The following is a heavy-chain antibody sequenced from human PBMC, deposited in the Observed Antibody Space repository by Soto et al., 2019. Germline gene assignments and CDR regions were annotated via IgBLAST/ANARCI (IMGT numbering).Heavy chain of an antibody. V-gene: IGHV3-30*18. CDR1: GFTFSSYG. CDR2: ISYDGSNK. J-gene: IGHJ4*02. CDR3: AKDSDLVPVNSGSYTGPDY. Sequence: GGSLRLSCAASGFTFSSYGMHWVRQAPGKGLEWVAVISYDGSNKYYADSVKGRFTISRDNSKNTLYLQMNSLRAEDTAVYYCAKDSDLVPVNSGSYTGPDYWGQGTLVTVSS. D-gene: IGHD1-26*01.